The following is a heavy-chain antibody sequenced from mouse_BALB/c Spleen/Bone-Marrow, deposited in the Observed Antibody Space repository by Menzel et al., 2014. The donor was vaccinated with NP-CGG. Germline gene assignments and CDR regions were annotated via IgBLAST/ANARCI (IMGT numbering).Heavy chain of an antibody. D-gene: IGHD2-4*01. CDR2: IDPANGNT. Sequence: EVQLQQSGAELVKPGASVKLSCTASGFNIKDTYMHWVKQRPEQGLEWIGRIDPANGNTKYDPKFQGKATITADTSSNTAYLQLSSLTSEDTAVYYCAGFGITKEEGYYYAMDYWGQGTPVTVSS. V-gene: IGHV14-3*02. J-gene: IGHJ4*01. CDR3: AGFGITKEEGYYYAMDY. CDR1: GFNIKDTY.